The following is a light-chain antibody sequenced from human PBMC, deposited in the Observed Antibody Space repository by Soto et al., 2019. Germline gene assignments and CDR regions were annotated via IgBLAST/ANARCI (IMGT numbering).Light chain of an antibody. CDR2: QVS. V-gene: IGLV2-14*01. CDR3: SSFSSSSTLYV. J-gene: IGLJ1*01. CDR1: SSDVGGHNY. Sequence: QSALTQPASVSGSPGQSITISCTGTSSDVGGHNYVSWYQHHADKSPKLMIYQVSNRPSGVSNRFSGSKSGNTASLTIYGLQPEDEADYYCSSFSSSSTLYVFGTGTKVTVL.